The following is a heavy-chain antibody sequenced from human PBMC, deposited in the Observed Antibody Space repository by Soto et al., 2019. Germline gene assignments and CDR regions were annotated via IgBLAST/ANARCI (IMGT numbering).Heavy chain of an antibody. D-gene: IGHD5-12*01. J-gene: IGHJ4*02. CDR1: GYSFPAFW. Sequence: GESLKISCGASGYSFPAFWIGWVRQMPGKGLEWMGIIFPADSETRYSPSFQGQVTISADKSASTAYLEWSSLRASDTAMYYCARRGAGYNYDYWGQGTLVTVSS. V-gene: IGHV5-51*01. CDR2: IFPADSET. CDR3: ARRGAGYNYDY.